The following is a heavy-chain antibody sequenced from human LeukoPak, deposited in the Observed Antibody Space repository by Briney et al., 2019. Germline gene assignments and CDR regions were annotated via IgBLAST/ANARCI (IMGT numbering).Heavy chain of an antibody. CDR3: ARAPGYCSGGSCYAYYMDV. D-gene: IGHD2-15*01. J-gene: IGHJ6*03. Sequence: SETLSLTCTVSGDSISSTNYYWGWIRQPPGKGLEWIGSIYYSGSTYYNPSLESRVTISVDTSKNQFSLKLSSVTAADTAVYYCARAPGYCSGGSCYAYYMDVWGKGTTVTVSS. CDR2: IYYSGST. V-gene: IGHV4-39*01. CDR1: GDSISSTNYY.